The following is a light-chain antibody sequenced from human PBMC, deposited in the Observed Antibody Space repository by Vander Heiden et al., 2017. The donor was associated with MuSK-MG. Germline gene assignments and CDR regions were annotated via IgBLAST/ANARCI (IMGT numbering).Light chain of an antibody. J-gene: IGKJ2*01. CDR1: QNIGNS. CDR3: QQSDATLYT. CDR2: GAS. Sequence: DIQMTQSPSSLSASVGDRVSITCRASQNIGNSLNWYQQKPGKAPKLLIYGASTLQSGVPSRFSGSGSGTDFTLTISSLQPEDFATYYCQQSDATLYTFGQGAKLEIK. V-gene: IGKV1-39*01.